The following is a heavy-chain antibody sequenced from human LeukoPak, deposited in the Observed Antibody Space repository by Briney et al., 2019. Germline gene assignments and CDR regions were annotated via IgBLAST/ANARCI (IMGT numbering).Heavy chain of an antibody. CDR2: ISGSGGST. CDR3: AKGRGQWLAAINY. CDR1: GFTFGSYA. J-gene: IGHJ4*02. V-gene: IGHV3-23*01. Sequence: GGSLRLSCAASGFTFGSYAMSWVRQAPGKGLEWVSGISGSGGSTYYADSVKGRFSISRDNSKNTLYPEMNSLRAEDTAVYYCAKGRGQWLAAINYWGQGTLVTVSS. D-gene: IGHD6-19*01.